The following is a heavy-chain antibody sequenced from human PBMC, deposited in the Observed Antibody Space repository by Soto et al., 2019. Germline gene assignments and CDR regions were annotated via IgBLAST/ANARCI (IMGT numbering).Heavy chain of an antibody. Sequence: EVQLVQSGGGRVQPGGVPETPCEASGFTFSVSANHWVRLASGKGLEWVGRIRTRKNRYVTTYAASVKGRFSLSRDDSKNTAYLQMNSLKTEDTAVYYCARIEYGLDVWGQGTTVIVS. D-gene: IGHD6-6*01. J-gene: IGHJ6*02. V-gene: IGHV3-73*02. CDR3: ARIEYGLDV. CDR2: IRTRKNRYVT. CDR1: GFTFSVSA.